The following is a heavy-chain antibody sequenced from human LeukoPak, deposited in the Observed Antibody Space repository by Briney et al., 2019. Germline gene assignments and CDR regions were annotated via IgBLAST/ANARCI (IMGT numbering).Heavy chain of an antibody. J-gene: IGHJ4*02. CDR1: GYTFTGYY. Sequence: ASVKVSCKASGYTFTGYYMHWVRQAPGQGLEWMGWMNPNSGNTGYAQKFQGRVTITRNTSISTAYMELSSLRSEDTAVYYCARARFGYWGQGTLVTVSS. V-gene: IGHV1-8*03. CDR3: ARARFGY. D-gene: IGHD3-10*01. CDR2: MNPNSGNT.